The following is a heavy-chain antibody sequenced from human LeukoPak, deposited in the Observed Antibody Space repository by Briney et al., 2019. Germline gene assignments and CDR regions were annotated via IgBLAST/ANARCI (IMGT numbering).Heavy chain of an antibody. CDR2: ISGSGGST. J-gene: IGHJ4*02. CDR3: AKSPRWSGSRYYFDY. V-gene: IGHV3-23*01. Sequence: GGSLRLSCAASGFTFSSYAMSWVRQAPGKGLEWVSAISGSGGSTYYADSVEGRFTISRDNSKNTLYLQMNSLRAEDTAVYYCAKSPRWSGSRYYFDYWGQGTLVTVSS. D-gene: IGHD1-26*01. CDR1: GFTFSSYA.